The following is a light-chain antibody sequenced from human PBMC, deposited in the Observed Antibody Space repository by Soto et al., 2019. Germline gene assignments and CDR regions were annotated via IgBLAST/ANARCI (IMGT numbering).Light chain of an antibody. Sequence: EIVLTQSPVTLSLSPGDRATLSCRASQSVSSNYLAWYQQKPGQAPRLLIYGASSRATGIPDRVSGSGSGTDFTLTISRLEPEDFAVYYCQQYGSSPRTFGRGTKVDIK. V-gene: IGKV3-20*01. CDR2: GAS. CDR1: QSVSSNY. J-gene: IGKJ1*01. CDR3: QQYGSSPRT.